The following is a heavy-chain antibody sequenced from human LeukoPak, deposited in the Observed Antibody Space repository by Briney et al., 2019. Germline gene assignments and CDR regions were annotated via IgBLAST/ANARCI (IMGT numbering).Heavy chain of an antibody. V-gene: IGHV3-23*01. J-gene: IGHJ4*02. Sequence: PGGSLRLSCAASGFTFSSYAMSWVRQAPGKGLEWVSAISGSGGSTYYADSVKGRFTISRDNSKNTLYLQMNSLRAEDTAVYYYAKDPRYCSSTSCVDYWGQGTLVTVSS. CDR1: GFTFSSYA. CDR3: AKDPRYCSSTSCVDY. CDR2: ISGSGGST. D-gene: IGHD2-2*01.